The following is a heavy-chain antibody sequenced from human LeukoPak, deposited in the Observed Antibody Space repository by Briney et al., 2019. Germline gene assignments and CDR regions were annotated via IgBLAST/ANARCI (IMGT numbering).Heavy chain of an antibody. D-gene: IGHD6-19*01. V-gene: IGHV4-59*08. Sequence: SETLSLTCTVSGGSISSYYWSWIRQPPGKGLEWIGYIYYSGSTNYNPSLKSRVTISVDTSKNQFSLKLSSVTAADTAVYYCARSHSSGWYDAYFDYWGQGTLVTVSS. CDR3: ARSHSSGWYDAYFDY. CDR1: GGSISSYY. CDR2: IYYSGST. J-gene: IGHJ4*02.